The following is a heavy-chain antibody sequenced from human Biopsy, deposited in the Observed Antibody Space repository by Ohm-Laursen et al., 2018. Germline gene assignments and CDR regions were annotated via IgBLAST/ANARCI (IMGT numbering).Heavy chain of an antibody. V-gene: IGHV3-23*01. CDR1: GFTFNIYA. CDR3: ARDYTWNYVGIGY. J-gene: IGHJ4*01. D-gene: IGHD1-7*01. CDR2: ISGTTTKT. Sequence: SLRLSCAATGFTFNIYALNWVCQGPGKGLEWVSTISGTTTKTYYADSVKGRFTISRDNSKNTVSLQMDRLRAEDTALYYCARDYTWNYVGIGYWGHGTLVTVSS.